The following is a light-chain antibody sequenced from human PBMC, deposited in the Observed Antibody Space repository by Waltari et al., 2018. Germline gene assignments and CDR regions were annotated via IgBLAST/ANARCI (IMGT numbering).Light chain of an antibody. Sequence: DIQMTQSPSSLSASVGDRVSISCRASQTISSYLNWYQQKPGKAPRLLIYAASSLQTGVPSRFSGSGFGTDFTLTISSLQPEDFATYYCQQSYRTPPYTFGQGTKVEIK. CDR1: QTISSY. V-gene: IGKV1-39*01. J-gene: IGKJ2*01. CDR2: AAS. CDR3: QQSYRTPPYT.